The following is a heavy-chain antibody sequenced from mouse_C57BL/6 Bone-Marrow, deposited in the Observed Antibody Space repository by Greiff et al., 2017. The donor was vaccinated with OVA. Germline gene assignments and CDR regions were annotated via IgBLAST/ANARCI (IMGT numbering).Heavy chain of an antibody. V-gene: IGHV1-5*01. CDR1: GYTFTSCW. J-gene: IGHJ4*01. CDR2: IYPGNSDT. Sequence: VQLQQSGTVLARPGASVKMSCKTSGYTFTSCWMHWVKQRPGQGLEWIGAIYPGNSDTSYNQKFKGKANLTAVTSASTAYMELSSLTNEDSAVYYCTRRDYYGSSYDYYAMDYWGQGTSVTVSS. D-gene: IGHD1-1*01. CDR3: TRRDYYGSSYDYYAMDY.